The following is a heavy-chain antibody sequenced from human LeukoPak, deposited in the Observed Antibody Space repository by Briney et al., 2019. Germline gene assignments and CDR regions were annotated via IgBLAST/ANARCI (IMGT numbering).Heavy chain of an antibody. CDR3: ARARREQQTPFGPPFDY. D-gene: IGHD6-13*01. CDR1: GGSVSSGSYY. CDR2: IYYSGST. V-gene: IGHV4-61*01. Sequence: SETLSLTCTVSGGSVSSGSYYWSWIRQPPGKGLEWIGYIYYSGSTNYNPSLKSRVTISVDTSKNQFSLKLSSVTAADTAVYYCARARREQQTPFGPPFDYWGQGTLVTVSS. J-gene: IGHJ4*02.